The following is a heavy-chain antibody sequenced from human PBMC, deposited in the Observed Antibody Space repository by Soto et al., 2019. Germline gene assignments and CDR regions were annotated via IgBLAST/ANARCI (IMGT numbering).Heavy chain of an antibody. J-gene: IGHJ5*02. CDR3: ASLPMAASGTTWFDP. D-gene: IGHD6-13*01. Sequence: GESLTISCKGSGYSFADYWIVWVLQLPGKGLEWMGIIYPANSDTRYSPSFQGQVTISADKSINTAYLQWRSLQASDTAVYYCASLPMAASGTTWFDPWGQGTLVTVSS. V-gene: IGHV5-51*01. CDR2: IYPANSDT. CDR1: GYSFADYW.